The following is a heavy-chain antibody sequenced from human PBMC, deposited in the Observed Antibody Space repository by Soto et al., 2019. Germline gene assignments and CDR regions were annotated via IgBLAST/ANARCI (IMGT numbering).Heavy chain of an antibody. J-gene: IGHJ3*02. D-gene: IGHD1-26*01. Sequence: PGGSLRLSCGTSGVNFSDLFMAWIRLSPGKGLEWIAYISGSGTTIYYADSVRGRFTISRDNANDSLYLQMNSLRAEDTAVYYCARDGRYKTPYDGFDTWGQGTMVTVSS. CDR3: ARDGRYKTPYDGFDT. CDR1: GVNFSDLF. V-gene: IGHV3-11*01. CDR2: ISGSGTTI.